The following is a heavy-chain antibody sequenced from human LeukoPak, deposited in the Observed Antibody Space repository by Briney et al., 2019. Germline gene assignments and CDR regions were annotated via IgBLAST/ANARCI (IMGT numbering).Heavy chain of an antibody. CDR2: MNPNSGGT. CDR1: GYTFTSYD. CDR3: ARVFSPTYYDSSGYYA. V-gene: IGHV1-2*02. D-gene: IGHD3-22*01. J-gene: IGHJ4*02. Sequence: ASVKVSCKASGYTFTSYDINWVRQATGQGLEWMGWMNPNSGGTNYAQKFQGRVTMTRDTSISTAYMELSRLRSDDTAVYYCARVFSPTYYDSSGYYAWGQGTLVTVSS.